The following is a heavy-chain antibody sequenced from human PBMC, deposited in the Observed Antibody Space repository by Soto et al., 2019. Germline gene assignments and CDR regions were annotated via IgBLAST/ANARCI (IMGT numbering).Heavy chain of an antibody. CDR1: GFTFSSYS. V-gene: IGHV3-21*01. J-gene: IGHJ5*02. D-gene: IGHD6-13*01. CDR3: ARAYSSSFGFDP. Sequence: GSLRLSCAASGFTFSSYSMNWVRQAPGKGLEWVSSISSSSSYIYYADPVKGRFTISRDNAKNSLYLQMNSLRAEDTAVYYCARAYSSSFGFDPWGQGTLVTVSS. CDR2: ISSSSSYI.